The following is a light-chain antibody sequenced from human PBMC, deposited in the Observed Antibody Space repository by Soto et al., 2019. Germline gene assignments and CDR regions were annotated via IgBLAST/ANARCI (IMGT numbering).Light chain of an antibody. Sequence: QSALTQPASVSVSPGQSITIYCTGTSSDVGSYNLVSWYQQHPGKAPKLMIYEVIKRPSGVSNRFSGSKSGNTASLTISGLRAEDEADYYCCSYAGGSTFVVFGGGTKLTVL. CDR1: SSDVGSYNL. J-gene: IGLJ2*01. CDR2: EVI. CDR3: CSYAGGSTFVV. V-gene: IGLV2-23*02.